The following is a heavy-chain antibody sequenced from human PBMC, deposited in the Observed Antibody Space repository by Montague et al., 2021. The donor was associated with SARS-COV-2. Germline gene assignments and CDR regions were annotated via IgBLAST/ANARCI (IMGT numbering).Heavy chain of an antibody. V-gene: IGHV4-39*01. D-gene: IGHD4-23*01. CDR1: VGSGSSRSCY. J-gene: IGHJ4*02. CDR2: SYYSGST. CDR3: ARRGDYGGPRFDY. Sequence: SETLSLTCAVAVGSGSSRSCYWGEVRQPQVKWLAWIGSSYYSGSTHYNPSLKSRVTISVDTSKNQFSLKLSSVTAADTAVYYCARRGDYGGPRFDYWGQGTLVSVSS.